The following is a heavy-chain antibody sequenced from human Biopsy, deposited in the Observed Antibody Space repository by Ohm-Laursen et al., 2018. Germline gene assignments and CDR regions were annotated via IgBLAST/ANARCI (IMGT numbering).Heavy chain of an antibody. Sequence: SLRLSCSASGFNFSAYGMHWVRQAPDKGLEWVALTWGDGSHQYYADSVKGRFTISRDNSKNSLYLHINTLRVEDTAVYYCVTDRLDDITKVRGIMTDWGQGTLVIVSS. J-gene: IGHJ4*02. CDR1: GFNFSAYG. D-gene: IGHD3-10*01. CDR3: VTDRLDDITKVRGIMTD. CDR2: TWGDGSHQ. V-gene: IGHV3-33*08.